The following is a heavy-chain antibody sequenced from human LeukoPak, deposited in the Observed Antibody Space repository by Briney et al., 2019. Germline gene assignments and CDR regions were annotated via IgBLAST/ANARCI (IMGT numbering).Heavy chain of an antibody. D-gene: IGHD3-22*01. CDR3: ARASYSYDINGWVPFDY. CDR2: INHSGST. CDR1: GGSFSGYY. V-gene: IGHV4-34*01. Sequence: SETLSLTCAVYGGSFSGYYWSRIRQPPGKGLEWIGEINHSGSTNYNPSLKSRVTISVDTSKNQFSLKLSSVTAADTAVYYCARASYSYDINGWVPFDYWGQGTLVTVSS. J-gene: IGHJ4*02.